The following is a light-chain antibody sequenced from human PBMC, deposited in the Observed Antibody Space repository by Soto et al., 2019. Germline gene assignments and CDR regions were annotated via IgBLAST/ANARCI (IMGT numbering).Light chain of an antibody. V-gene: IGKV1-5*03. CDR3: QQYNSFPT. Sequence: DIQMTQSPSTLSASVGDRVTITCRASQSISSWLAWCQQKPGKAPKILIYKASSLESGVPSRFSGSGSGTEFTLTSSSLQPDDFASYYCQQYNSFPTFGQGTKVEIK. J-gene: IGKJ1*01. CDR1: QSISSW. CDR2: KAS.